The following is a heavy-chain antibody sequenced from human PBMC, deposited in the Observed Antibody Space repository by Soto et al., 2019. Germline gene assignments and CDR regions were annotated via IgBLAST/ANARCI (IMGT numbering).Heavy chain of an antibody. CDR1: GGSISFHD. Sequence: PSETLSLTCSVSGGSISFHDWSWIRQPPGKGLEWIGYMHKSGSANYSPSLKSRVTVSVDTSKNQFSLKLTSVTAADTAVYYCARHVYNSGWNSALHVWGQGTKVTVSS. V-gene: IGHV4-59*08. J-gene: IGHJ3*01. CDR2: MHKSGSA. CDR3: ARHVYNSGWNSALHV. D-gene: IGHD6-19*01.